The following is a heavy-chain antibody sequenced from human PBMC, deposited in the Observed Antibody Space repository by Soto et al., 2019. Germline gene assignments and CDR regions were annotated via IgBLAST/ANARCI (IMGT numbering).Heavy chain of an antibody. CDR1: GYSFTSYW. V-gene: IGHV5-51*01. D-gene: IGHD3-3*01. CDR2: IYPGDSDT. CDR3: ARHRSRFSPLDAFDI. Sequence: EVQLVQSGAEVKKPGESLKISCKGSGYSFTSYWIGWVRQMPGKGLEWMGIIYPGDSDTRYSPSFQGQVTISADKSISTAYLQWSSLKASDTAMYYCARHRSRFSPLDAFDIWGQGTMVTVSS. J-gene: IGHJ3*02.